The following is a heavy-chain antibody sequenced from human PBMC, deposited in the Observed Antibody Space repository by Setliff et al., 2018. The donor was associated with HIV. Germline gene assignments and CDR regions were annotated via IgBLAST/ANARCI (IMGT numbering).Heavy chain of an antibody. Sequence: ASVKVSCKASGYTFTSYGISWVRQATGQGLEWMGWMNPNSGNTGYAQKFQGRVTMTRNTSISTAYMELSSLRSEDTAVYFCARLGSGWSDSYYYAMDIWGQGTTVTVSS. V-gene: IGHV1-8*02. D-gene: IGHD6-19*01. CDR3: ARLGSGWSDSYYYAMDI. CDR1: GYTFTSYG. J-gene: IGHJ6*02. CDR2: MNPNSGNT.